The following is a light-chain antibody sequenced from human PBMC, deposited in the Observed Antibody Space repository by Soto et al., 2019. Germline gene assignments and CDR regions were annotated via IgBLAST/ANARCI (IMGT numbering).Light chain of an antibody. J-gene: IGLJ2*01. Sequence: QSALTQPPSASGSPGQSVTISCTGTSSDVGGYNYVSWYQHHPGKAPKVMIYEVSKRPSGVPDRFSGSKSGNPASLTVSGLQTEDEADYYCNSYAGSNGVVFGGGTQLTVL. CDR3: NSYAGSNGVV. CDR1: SSDVGGYNY. CDR2: EVS. V-gene: IGLV2-8*01.